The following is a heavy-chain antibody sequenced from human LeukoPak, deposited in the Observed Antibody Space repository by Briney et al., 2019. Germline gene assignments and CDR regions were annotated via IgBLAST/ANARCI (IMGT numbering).Heavy chain of an antibody. V-gene: IGHV1-18*01. Sequence: GASVKVSCKASGYTFTTYGISWVRQAPGQGLESMGWIDAYNGNTKYAQKLQGRVSMTTDTSTSTAYMELRSLRSDDTAVYYCARDYGSGSYRFDYWGQGTLVTVPS. J-gene: IGHJ4*02. CDR1: GYTFTTYG. CDR2: IDAYNGNT. D-gene: IGHD3-10*01. CDR3: ARDYGSGSYRFDY.